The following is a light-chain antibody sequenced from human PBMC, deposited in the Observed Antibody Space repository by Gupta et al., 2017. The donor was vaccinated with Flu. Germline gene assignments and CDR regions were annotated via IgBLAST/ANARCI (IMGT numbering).Light chain of an antibody. J-gene: IGKJ2*01. Sequence: ATPGHPASISCKSTQSHLHSDGKTHLYWYLQKPGQPPQLLIYGVSNRFSGVPDRFSGSGSGTDFTLEISRVEAEDVGIYYCRQCIQLPYTFGQGTKMEIK. V-gene: IGKV2D-29*01. CDR2: GVS. CDR1: QSHLHSDGKTH. CDR3: RQCIQLPYT.